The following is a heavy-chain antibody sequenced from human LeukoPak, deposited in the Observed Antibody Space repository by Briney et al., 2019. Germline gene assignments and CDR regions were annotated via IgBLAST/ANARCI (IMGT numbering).Heavy chain of an antibody. J-gene: IGHJ4*02. V-gene: IGHV3-9*01. D-gene: IGHD1-26*01. CDR1: RGTFDHYA. CDR3: AKAVEYRGRREYYFDF. CDR2: SRWNRRII. Sequence: GGSLTHSCAASRGTFDHYAMHWVRQAAWKDLEGVSGSRWNRRIIGYADSVKGRFTMYRDHAKHSQYLQMTSLRAEDTALYYCAKAVEYRGRREYYFDFWGQGTLVTVSS.